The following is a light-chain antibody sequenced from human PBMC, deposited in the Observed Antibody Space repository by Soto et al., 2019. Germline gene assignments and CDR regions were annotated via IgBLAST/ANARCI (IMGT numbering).Light chain of an antibody. V-gene: IGLV2-14*01. J-gene: IGLJ1*01. CDR3: SSYTSSNTEV. Sequence: HSVVPQPVFVFGCRGQSITSSCTRASSDVGGYNDVSWYQQHPGKAPKLMIYDVGSRPSGVSNRFSGSKSGNTASLTISGLQAEDEADYYCSSYTSSNTEVFGTGT. CDR1: SSDVGGYND. CDR2: DVG.